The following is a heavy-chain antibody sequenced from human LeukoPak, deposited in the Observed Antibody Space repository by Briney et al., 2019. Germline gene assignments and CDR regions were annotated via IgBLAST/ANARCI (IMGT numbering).Heavy chain of an antibody. V-gene: IGHV3-11*06. Sequence: GGSLRLSCAASGFTVSDYYMSWIRQAPGKGLEWVSYISSSSSYTNYADSVKGRFTISRDNAKNSLSLQMNRLRAEDTAVYYCARANGAFDYWGQGTLVTVSS. CDR2: ISSSSSYT. CDR1: GFTVSDYY. J-gene: IGHJ4*02. CDR3: ARANGAFDY. D-gene: IGHD4-17*01.